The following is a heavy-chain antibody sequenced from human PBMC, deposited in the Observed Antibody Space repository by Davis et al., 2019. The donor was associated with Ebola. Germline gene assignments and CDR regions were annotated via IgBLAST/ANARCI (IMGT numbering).Heavy chain of an antibody. J-gene: IGHJ3*02. CDR1: IFPFSNAW. V-gene: IGHV3-15*01. D-gene: IGHD1-26*01. Sequence: PGGSLRLSCAASIFPFSNAWMTWVRQAPGKGLEWVVRIKIESDGGTRDYAAPVKGRFTISRDDSKNTLYLQMNSLKTEDTAVYYCTTGSGLWAFNIWGQGTMVTVST. CDR3: TTGSGLWAFNI. CDR2: IKIESDGGTR.